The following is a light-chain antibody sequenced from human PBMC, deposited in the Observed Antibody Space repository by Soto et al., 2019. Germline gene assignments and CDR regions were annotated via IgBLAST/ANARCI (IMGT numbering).Light chain of an antibody. Sequence: IQTSVRPATLTAPVGEAVTITCRASQSTANWLAWYQQKPGKAPKLLIYKASTLKSGVPSRFSGSGSGAEFTLTISSLQPDDFATYYCQHYNSYSEAFGQGTKVDIK. CDR3: QHYNSYSEA. J-gene: IGKJ1*01. V-gene: IGKV1-5*03. CDR2: KAS. CDR1: QSTANW.